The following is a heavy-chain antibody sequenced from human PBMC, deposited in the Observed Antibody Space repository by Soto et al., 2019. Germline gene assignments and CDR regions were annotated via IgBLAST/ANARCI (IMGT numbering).Heavy chain of an antibody. Sequence: QVQLVQSGAEVKKPGSSVKVSCKASGGTFSSYTISWVRQAPGQSLEWLGRIIPILGIANYAQTYQGRVTITADKSTSTAYMELSSLRSEDTAVYYCASLGYCSGGSCYSADYWGQRTLVTVSS. J-gene: IGHJ4*02. D-gene: IGHD2-15*01. CDR1: GGTFSSYT. CDR3: ASLGYCSGGSCYSADY. V-gene: IGHV1-69*02. CDR2: IIPILGIA.